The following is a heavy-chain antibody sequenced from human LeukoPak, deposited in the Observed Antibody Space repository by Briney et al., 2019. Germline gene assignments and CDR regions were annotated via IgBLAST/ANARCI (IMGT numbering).Heavy chain of an antibody. Sequence: GGSLRLSCAGSAFTFSSYWMSWVRQAPGKGPEWVANIKDDGSEKYYLDSVKGRFTISRDNAKNSLYLQMNSLRAEDTAVYSCARIKEYGFDIWGQGTMVTVSP. CDR1: AFTFSSYW. CDR3: ARIKEYGFDI. D-gene: IGHD3-10*01. CDR2: IKDDGSEK. J-gene: IGHJ3*02. V-gene: IGHV3-7*01.